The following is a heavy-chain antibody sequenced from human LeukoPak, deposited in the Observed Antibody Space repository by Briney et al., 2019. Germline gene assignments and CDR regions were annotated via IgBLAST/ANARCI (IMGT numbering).Heavy chain of an antibody. CDR3: ATERLQTLAALNSDY. V-gene: IGHV1-69-2*01. CDR2: VDPEDSDT. CDR1: AYTFTHYY. D-gene: IGHD6-19*01. Sequence: ATETLSCKASAYTFTHYYMHWVHQPPPKGLEWIGRVDPEDSDTIYAEKFQRRLTMTSDTSTDTVYMELSSLTFEDTAVYYCATERLQTLAALNSDYWGQGTLVTVSS. J-gene: IGHJ4*02.